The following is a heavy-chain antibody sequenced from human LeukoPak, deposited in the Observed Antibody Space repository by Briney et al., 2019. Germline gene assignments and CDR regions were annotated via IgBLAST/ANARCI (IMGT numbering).Heavy chain of an antibody. CDR1: GLTFSSYA. D-gene: IGHD3-22*01. CDR2: ISGNGGTT. Sequence: GGSLRLSCAAPGLTFSSYAMTWVRQAPGKGLEWVSGISGNGGTTYYADSVKGRFTISRDNSKNTLYLQMNSLRIEDTAVYYCAKGGRWDYYDSSHWGQGTMVTVSS. CDR3: AKGGRWDYYDSSH. V-gene: IGHV3-23*01. J-gene: IGHJ3*01.